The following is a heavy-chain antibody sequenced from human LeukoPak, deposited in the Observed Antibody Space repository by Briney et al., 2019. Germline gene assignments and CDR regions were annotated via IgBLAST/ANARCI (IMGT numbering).Heavy chain of an antibody. J-gene: IGHJ3*01. CDR1: GDSISSYY. D-gene: IGHD6-13*01. CDR2: VYYTGST. CDR3: ARISSSNWYNERGAFDV. Sequence: SETLSLTCTVSGDSISSYYWSWVRQPPGKGLEWIGFVYYTGSTNYSPSLKSRVTISVDTSKNQFSLKLRSVTAADTAVYYCARISSSNWYNERGAFDVWGQGTMVTVSS. V-gene: IGHV4-59*01.